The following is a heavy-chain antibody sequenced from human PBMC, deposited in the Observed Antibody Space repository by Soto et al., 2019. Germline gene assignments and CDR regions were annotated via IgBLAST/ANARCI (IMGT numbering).Heavy chain of an antibody. CDR2: IKQDGSEK. J-gene: IGHJ4*02. V-gene: IGHV3-7*01. CDR1: GFTFTNYW. D-gene: IGHD3-3*01. CDR3: ARDMGVFWSGYPEGGFDY. Sequence: EAQLVESGVGLVQPGGSLRLSCAASGFTFTNYWMSWVRQAPGKGLEWVANIKQDGSEKYYADSAKGRFIISRDNAKTSLYLQMNSLRAEDTAVYYCARDMGVFWSGYPEGGFDYWGQGTPVTVSS.